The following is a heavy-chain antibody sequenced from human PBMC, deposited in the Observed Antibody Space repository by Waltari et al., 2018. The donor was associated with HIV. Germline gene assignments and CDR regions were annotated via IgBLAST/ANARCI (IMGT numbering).Heavy chain of an antibody. V-gene: IGHV3-30*03. CDR1: GFTFTTYG. Sequence: QVQLVESGGGVVQPGRSLRLSCAASGFTFTTYGLHWLRQAPDKGLELVAFISFDASNQYYRDAVKGRFTISRDDSKNTLFLQMNSLSPEDTAMYYCVRDPLAYYDFWSAYYFGDDWGQGTLVTVSS. D-gene: IGHD3-3*01. J-gene: IGHJ4*02. CDR3: VRDPLAYYDFWSAYYFGDD. CDR2: ISFDASNQ.